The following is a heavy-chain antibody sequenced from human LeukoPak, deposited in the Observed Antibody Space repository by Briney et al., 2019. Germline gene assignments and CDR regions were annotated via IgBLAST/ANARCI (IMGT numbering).Heavy chain of an antibody. CDR2: VHDTGST. D-gene: IGHD1-26*01. V-gene: IGHV4-59*02. Sequence: SETLSLTCIVSGSSVSTFYWSWLRQSPGTGLEWIGFVHDTGSTAYNPSLRSRVTISLETSKNQLSLMLTSVTAADTAMYYCARGSTDVYWYLDVWGRGTLVTVSS. J-gene: IGHJ2*01. CDR1: GSSVSTFY. CDR3: ARGSTDVYWYLDV.